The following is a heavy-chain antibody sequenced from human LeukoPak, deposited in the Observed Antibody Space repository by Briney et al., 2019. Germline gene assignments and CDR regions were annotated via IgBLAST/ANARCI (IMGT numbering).Heavy chain of an antibody. CDR2: KKQGGNEK. D-gene: IGHD2-15*01. V-gene: IGHV3-7*04. Sequence: GGSLRLSCAASGFTFSNYWMTWVRQAPGNGLEGVANKKQGGNEKYYVDSVKGRFTISRDNAKNSLHLQMNSLRSEDTAVYYCARGYGEDYCSAVSCRWYDYWGQGTLVTVSS. CDR1: GFTFSNYW. CDR3: ARGYGEDYCSAVSCRWYDY. J-gene: IGHJ4*02.